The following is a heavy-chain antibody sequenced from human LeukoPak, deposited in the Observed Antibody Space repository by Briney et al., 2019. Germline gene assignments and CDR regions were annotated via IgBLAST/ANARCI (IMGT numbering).Heavy chain of an antibody. CDR2: IYYSGST. CDR3: ARDLGAMTTVIPGAFDI. CDR1: GGSISSSSYY. Sequence: SETLSLPCTVSGGSISSSSYYWGWIRQPPGKGLEWIGSIYYSGSTYYNPSLKSRVTISVDTSKNQFSLKLSSVTAADTAVYYCARDLGAMTTVIPGAFDIWGQGTMVTVSS. V-gene: IGHV4-39*07. J-gene: IGHJ3*02. D-gene: IGHD4-17*01.